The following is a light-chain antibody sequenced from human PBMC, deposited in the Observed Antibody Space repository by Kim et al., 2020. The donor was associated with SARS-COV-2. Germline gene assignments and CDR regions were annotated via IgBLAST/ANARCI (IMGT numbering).Light chain of an antibody. J-gene: IGKJ2*01. Sequence: VSVGDRVTITCRASENIGTWLAWYQQKPGRAPSLLIYLASTLESGVPSRFSGTGSGTEFSLSITSLQPDDFATYYCQHYSRFPYTFGQGTKVDIK. CDR2: LAS. V-gene: IGKV1-5*03. CDR1: ENIGTW. CDR3: QHYSRFPYT.